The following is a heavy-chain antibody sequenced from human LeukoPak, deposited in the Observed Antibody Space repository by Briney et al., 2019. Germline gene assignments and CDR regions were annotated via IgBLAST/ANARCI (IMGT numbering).Heavy chain of an antibody. J-gene: IGHJ4*02. CDR2: ISSSGSTI. Sequence: GGSLRLSWAASGFTFSDYYISWIRQAPGKGLEWVSYISSSGSTIYYADSVKGRFTISRDNAKNSLYLQMNSLRAEDTAVYYCARESRWIQLWLLDYWGQGTLVTVSS. CDR3: ARESRWIQLWLLDY. D-gene: IGHD5-18*01. V-gene: IGHV3-11*04. CDR1: GFTFSDYY.